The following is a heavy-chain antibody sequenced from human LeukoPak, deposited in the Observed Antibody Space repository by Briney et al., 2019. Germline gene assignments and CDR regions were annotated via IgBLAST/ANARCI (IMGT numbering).Heavy chain of an antibody. Sequence: PSETLSLTCTVSGGSISSYYWSWIRQPPGKGLEWIWYIYYGGSTNYNPSLKSRVTISVDTSKNQFSLKLSSVTAADTAVYYCARDPGWGGYFDYWGQGTLVSVFS. V-gene: IGHV4-59*01. CDR2: IYYGGST. D-gene: IGHD3-16*01. J-gene: IGHJ4*02. CDR1: GGSISSYY. CDR3: ARDPGWGGYFDY.